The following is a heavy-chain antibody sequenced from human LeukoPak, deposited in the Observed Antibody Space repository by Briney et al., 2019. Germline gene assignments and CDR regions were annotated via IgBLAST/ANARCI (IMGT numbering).Heavy chain of an antibody. CDR2: ISGSGGST. Sequence: GGSLRLSCAASGFTFSSYGMSWVRQAPGKGLEWVSAISGSGGSTYYADSVKGRFTISGDNSKNTLYLQMNSLRAEDTAVYYCAKGRLGYYYYYYMDVWGKGTTVTISS. D-gene: IGHD3-10*01. V-gene: IGHV3-23*01. J-gene: IGHJ6*03. CDR3: AKGRLGYYYYYYMDV. CDR1: GFTFSSYG.